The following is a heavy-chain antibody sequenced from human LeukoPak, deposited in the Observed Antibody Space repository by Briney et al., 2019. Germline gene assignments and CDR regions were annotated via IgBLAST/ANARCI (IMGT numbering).Heavy chain of an antibody. V-gene: IGHV4-59*01. D-gene: IGHD6-13*01. CDR1: VGSISSYY. CDR3: ASAPTFAGLYYFDY. Sequence: SETLSLTCTVSVGSISSYYWSWIRQPPGKGLEWIGYIYYSGSTNYNPSLKSRVTISVDTSKNQFSLKLSSVAAADTAVYYCASAPTFAGLYYFDYWGQGTLVTVSS. CDR2: IYYSGST. J-gene: IGHJ4*02.